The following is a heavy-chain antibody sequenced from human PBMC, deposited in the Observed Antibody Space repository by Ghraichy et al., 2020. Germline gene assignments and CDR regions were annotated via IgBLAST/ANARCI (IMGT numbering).Heavy chain of an antibody. CDR1: GYSFTSYW. D-gene: IGHD1-26*01. J-gene: IGHJ4*02. CDR2: IYPGDSDT. Sequence: GESLNISCKGSGYSFTSYWIGWVRQMPGKGLEWMGIIYPGDSDTRYSPSFQGQVTISADKSISTAYLQWSSLKASDTAMYYCARFHSSGSFRRGFDYWGQGTLVTVSS. CDR3: ARFHSSGSFRRGFDY. V-gene: IGHV5-51*01.